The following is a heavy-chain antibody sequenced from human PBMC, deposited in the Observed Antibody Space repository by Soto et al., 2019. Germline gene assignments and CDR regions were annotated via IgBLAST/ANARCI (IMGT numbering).Heavy chain of an antibody. J-gene: IGHJ6*02. CDR2: IYYTTTT. V-gene: IGHV4-59*01. CDR1: GGSINPFS. CDR3: GRGTWAKQYFPSFDGMYV. D-gene: IGHD3-9*01. Sequence: SETLAPSSTVPGGSINPFSSSWILQSPGKGMKWIGYIYYTTTTRYNRSIKTQLNISSKTSTNQSSMSLSSVTAAETAVYDCGRGTWAKQYFPSFDGMYVWSQGTAVTVS.